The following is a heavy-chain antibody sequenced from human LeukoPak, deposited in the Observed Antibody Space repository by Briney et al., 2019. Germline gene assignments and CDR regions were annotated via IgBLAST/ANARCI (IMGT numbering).Heavy chain of an antibody. J-gene: IGHJ4*02. D-gene: IGHD1-26*01. Sequence: GGSLRLSCAASGFTFSSYGMHWVRQAPGKGLEWVAVISYDGSNKYYADSVKGRSTISRDNSKNTLYLQMNSLRAEDTAVYYCAKEVGQAYFDYWGQGILVTVSS. CDR2: ISYDGSNK. V-gene: IGHV3-30*18. CDR1: GFTFSSYG. CDR3: AKEVGQAYFDY.